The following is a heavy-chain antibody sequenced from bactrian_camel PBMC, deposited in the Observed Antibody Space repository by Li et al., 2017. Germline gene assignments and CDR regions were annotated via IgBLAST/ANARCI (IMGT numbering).Heavy chain of an antibody. Sequence: HVQLVESGGGSVQTGGSLRLSCPATGSKFLYHMGWFRQAPGKERERVATMHSDGTTNYADSVKGRFTISKVNAEINNTLDLHMTNLMPEDTAVYYCAADLSIPHCSIYSASATGVPTFRSKGQGTQVTVS. CDR1: GSKFLYH. CDR2: MHSDGTT. CDR3: AADLSIPHCSIYSASATGVPTFRS. J-gene: IGHJ6*01. D-gene: IGHD4*01. V-gene: IGHV3S53*01.